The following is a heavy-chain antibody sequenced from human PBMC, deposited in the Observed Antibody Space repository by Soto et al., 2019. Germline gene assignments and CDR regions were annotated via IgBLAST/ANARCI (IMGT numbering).Heavy chain of an antibody. CDR2: IIPILGIA. CDR1: GGTFSSYT. J-gene: IGHJ4*02. Sequence: QVQLVQSGAEVKKPGSSVKVSCKASGGTFSSYTISWVRQAPGQGLEWMGRIIPILGIANSAQKFQGRVTITADKSASTAYMELSSLRSEDTAVYYCARDRNSGSWPQTNDYRDQGTLVTVSS. CDR3: ARDRNSGSWPQTNDY. V-gene: IGHV1-69*08. D-gene: IGHD6-13*01.